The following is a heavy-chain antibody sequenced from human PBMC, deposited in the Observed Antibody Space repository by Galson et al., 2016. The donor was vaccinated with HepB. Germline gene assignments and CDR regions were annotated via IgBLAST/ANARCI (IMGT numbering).Heavy chain of an antibody. Sequence: PALVKPTQTLTLTCTFSGFSLSTSGMCVSWIRQPPGRALEWLALIDRDDDKYYSTSLETRLTISKDTSKNQVVLTMTNMDPVDTATYYCERTNRCYPPEVHFDDWGQGTLVTVSS. CDR2: IDRDDDK. J-gene: IGHJ4*02. CDR1: GFSLSTSGMC. D-gene: IGHD2-15*01. CDR3: ERTNRCYPPEVHFDD. V-gene: IGHV2-70*01.